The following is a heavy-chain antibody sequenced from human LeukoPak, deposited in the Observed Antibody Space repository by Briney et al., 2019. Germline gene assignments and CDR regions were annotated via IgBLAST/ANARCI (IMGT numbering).Heavy chain of an antibody. J-gene: IGHJ4*02. CDR1: SCSFSGYY. CDR3: AQGRRSPPVEQWLARGVYDY. D-gene: IGHD6-19*01. V-gene: IGHV4-34*01. CDR2: INHSART. Sequence: PSESLSCTSTVYSCSFSGYYWSWIPHPPRKGLYLIAEINHSARTNYNPSLPSGVTISVDAAKNQFSLQLSSVTDADTAVYYCAQGRRSPPVEQWLARGVYDYWGQGTLVTVSS.